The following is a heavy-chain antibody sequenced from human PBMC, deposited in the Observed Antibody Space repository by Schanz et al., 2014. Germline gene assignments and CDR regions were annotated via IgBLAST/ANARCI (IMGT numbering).Heavy chain of an antibody. D-gene: IGHD2-8*02. CDR2: ISYDGNNE. CDR1: GFTFSASA. J-gene: IGHJ4*02. Sequence: VQLLESGGGLVQPGGSLKLSCAASGFTFSASAMHWVRQAPGKGLEWVAVISYDGNNEDYADSVKGRFSISRDNSQNTLYLQMDSLRPEHTAVYFCAKDTGYCHGGACYCFEYWGLGILVTVSS. CDR3: AKDTGYCHGGACYCFEY. V-gene: IGHV3-30*18.